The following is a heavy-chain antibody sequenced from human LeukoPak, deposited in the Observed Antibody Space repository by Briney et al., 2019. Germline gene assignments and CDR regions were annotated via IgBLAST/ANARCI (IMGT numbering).Heavy chain of an antibody. CDR3: ARDLSIAVAGTDLAFDI. J-gene: IGHJ3*02. Sequence: GGSLRLSCAASGFTFSIYAMSWVRQAPGKGLEWVSAISGSGGSTYYADSVKGRFTISRDNSKNTLYLQMNSLRAEDTAVYYCARDLSIAVAGTDLAFDIWGQGTMVTVSS. CDR1: GFTFSIYA. V-gene: IGHV3-23*01. D-gene: IGHD6-19*01. CDR2: ISGSGGST.